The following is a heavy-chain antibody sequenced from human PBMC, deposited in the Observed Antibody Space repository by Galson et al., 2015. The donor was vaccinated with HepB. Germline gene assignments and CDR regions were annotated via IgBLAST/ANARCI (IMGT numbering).Heavy chain of an antibody. Sequence: SLRLSCAASGFTFSSYGMHWVRQAPGKGLEWVAVISYDGSNKYYADSVKGRFTISRDNSKNTLYLQMNSLRAEDTAVYYCASLYSSLGQGQEWYFDLWGRGTLVTVSS. CDR3: ASLYSSLGQGQEWYFDL. J-gene: IGHJ2*01. D-gene: IGHD6-6*01. CDR1: GFTFSSYG. CDR2: ISYDGSNK. V-gene: IGHV3-30*03.